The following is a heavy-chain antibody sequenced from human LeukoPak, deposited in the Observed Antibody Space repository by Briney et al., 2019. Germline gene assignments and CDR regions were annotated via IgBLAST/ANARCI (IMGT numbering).Heavy chain of an antibody. J-gene: IGHJ4*02. CDR1: GYSFTSYW. CDR2: IYPGDYDT. CDR3: ARWAHCSGGSCHAFDY. Sequence: GESLKISCKGSGYSFTSYWIGWVRQMPGKGLEWMGIIYPGDYDTRYSPSFQGQVTISADKSISTAYLQWSSLKASDTAMYYCARWAHCSGGSCHAFDYWGQGTLVTVSS. D-gene: IGHD2-15*01. V-gene: IGHV5-51*01.